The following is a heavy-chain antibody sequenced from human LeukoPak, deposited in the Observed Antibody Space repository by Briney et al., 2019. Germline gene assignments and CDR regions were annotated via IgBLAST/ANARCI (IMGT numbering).Heavy chain of an antibody. CDR1: GYTFTGYY. CDR3: SRPYYDSSGYYGGYNY. Sequence: ASVKVSCKASGYTFTGYYMHWVRQAPGQGLEWMGRINPNSGGTNYAQKFQGRVTMTRDTSISTAYMELSRLRSDATAVYHCSRPYYDSSGYYGGYNYWGQGTLVTVSS. D-gene: IGHD3-22*01. CDR2: INPNSGGT. V-gene: IGHV1-2*06. J-gene: IGHJ4*02.